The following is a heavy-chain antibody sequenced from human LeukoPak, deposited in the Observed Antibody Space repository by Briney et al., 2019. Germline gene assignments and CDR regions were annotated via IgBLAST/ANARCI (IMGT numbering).Heavy chain of an antibody. CDR1: GYSFVSQW. J-gene: IGHJ5*02. CDR2: IYPGNSDT. D-gene: IGHD3-22*01. CDR3: STRAFRDNSPVA. Sequence: GESLKISCKHSGYSFVSQWIGWVRQMPGRGLEWMGIIYPGNSDTVYTPSFPGQVTISADKSTSTVFLQWGSLKSSDTAMYYCSTRAFRDNSPVAWGQGTLVTVSS. V-gene: IGHV5-51*01.